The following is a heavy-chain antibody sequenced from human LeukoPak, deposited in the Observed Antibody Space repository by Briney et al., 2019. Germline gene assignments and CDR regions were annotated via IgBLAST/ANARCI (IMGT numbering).Heavy chain of an antibody. D-gene: IGHD1-26*01. J-gene: IGHJ6*03. CDR2: IYTSDNT. V-gene: IGHV4-4*07. Sequence: SETLSLTCTVSGGSISGYYWTWIRQPAGKGLEWIGRIYTSDNTIYNPSLRSRVTMSVDTSKNQFSLKLSSVTAADTAVYYCAREGRGWELPPYYYYYMDVWGKGTTVTVSS. CDR1: GGSISGYY. CDR3: AREGRGWELPPYYYYYMDV.